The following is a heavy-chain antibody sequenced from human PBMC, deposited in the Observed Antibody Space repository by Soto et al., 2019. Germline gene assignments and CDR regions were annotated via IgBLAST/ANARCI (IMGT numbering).Heavy chain of an antibody. J-gene: IGHJ4*02. CDR2: ISYDGSNK. V-gene: IGHV3-30-3*01. CDR1: GFTFSNYA. CDR3: ARHRSHSSSPYFDY. Sequence: QVQLVESGGGVVQPGRSLRLSCAASGFTFSNYAMHWVRQAPGKGLEWVAVISYDGSNKYYADSVKGRFTISRDNSKNTVYLQMNSLRAEDTAVYYCARHRSHSSSPYFDYWGQGTLVTVSS. D-gene: IGHD6-6*01.